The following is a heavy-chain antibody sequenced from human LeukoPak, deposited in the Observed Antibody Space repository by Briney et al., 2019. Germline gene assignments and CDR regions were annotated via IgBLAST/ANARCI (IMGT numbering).Heavy chain of an antibody. J-gene: IGHJ4*02. D-gene: IGHD5-18*01. Sequence: GSSVKVSCKASGGTFSTYGISWVRQAPGQGLEWMGIINPSDGTTNYAQKFQGRVTMTRDMSTTTVYVELSSLKSDDTAVYYCARGGHTYSYFPKPWDYWGQGTLVTVSS. CDR2: INPSDGTT. CDR1: GGTFSTYG. V-gene: IGHV1-46*01. CDR3: ARGGHTYSYFPKPWDY.